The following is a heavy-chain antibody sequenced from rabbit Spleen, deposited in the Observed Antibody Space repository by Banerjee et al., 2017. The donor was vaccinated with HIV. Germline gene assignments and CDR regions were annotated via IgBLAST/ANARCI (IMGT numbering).Heavy chain of an antibody. J-gene: IGHJ4*01. CDR1: GFSFSSSYW. V-gene: IGHV1S40*01. CDR2: IYTGNGKN. CDR3: TRDDGSGHYIDGYFNL. Sequence: QSLEESGGDLVKPEGSLTLTCTASGFSFSSSYWMCWVRQAPGKGLEWIGFIYTGNGKNYYASWAKGRFTISKTSSTTVTLQVTSLTAADTATYFCTRDDGSGHYIDGYFNLWGPGTLVTVS. D-gene: IGHD1-1*01.